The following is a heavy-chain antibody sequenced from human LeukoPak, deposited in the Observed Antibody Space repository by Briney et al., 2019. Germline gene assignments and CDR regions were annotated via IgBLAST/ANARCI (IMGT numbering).Heavy chain of an antibody. D-gene: IGHD3-22*01. CDR1: GFTFSSYS. J-gene: IGHJ4*02. CDR3: AKATTAIVVDNFFDY. V-gene: IGHV3-23*01. CDR2: ISGSGGAT. Sequence: GGSLRLSCAASGFTFSSYSMNWVRQAPGKGLEWVSAISGSGGATYYADSVKGRFTISRDNSKNTLHLQMNSLRAEDTALYYCAKATTAIVVDNFFDYWGQGTLVSVSS.